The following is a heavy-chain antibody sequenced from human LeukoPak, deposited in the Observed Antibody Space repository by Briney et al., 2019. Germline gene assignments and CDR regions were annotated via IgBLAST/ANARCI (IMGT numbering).Heavy chain of an antibody. J-gene: IGHJ4*02. Sequence: GGSLGLSCAASGFTFSSHSMNWVRQAPGKGLEWVSYISSSSSTIYYADSVKGRFTTSRDNAKNSLYLQMNSLRAEDTAVYYCARGAYYYEDWGQGTLVTVSS. CDR1: GFTFSSHS. V-gene: IGHV3-48*01. CDR2: ISSSSSTI. D-gene: IGHD3-22*01. CDR3: ARGAYYYED.